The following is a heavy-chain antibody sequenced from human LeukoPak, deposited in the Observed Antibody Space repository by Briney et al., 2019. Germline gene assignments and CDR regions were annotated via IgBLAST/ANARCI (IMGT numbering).Heavy chain of an antibody. J-gene: IGHJ4*02. D-gene: IGHD2-21*02. V-gene: IGHV3-30*02. Sequence: GGSLRLSCAATGFTFSTYGMHWVRQAPGKGLEWVAFIRYDGTNKYYADSVKGRFTISRDNSRNTLFLQMNSLRADDTAVYYRARGYSSRAGTTDCCPLDYWGQGTLVTVSS. CDR2: IRYDGTNK. CDR3: ARGYSSRAGTTDCCPLDY. CDR1: GFTFSTYG.